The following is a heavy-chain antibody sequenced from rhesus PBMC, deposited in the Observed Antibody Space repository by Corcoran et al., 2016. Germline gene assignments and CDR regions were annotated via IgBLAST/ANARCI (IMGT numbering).Heavy chain of an antibody. CDR3: ARESYSFASYFDY. D-gene: IGHD4-23*01. J-gene: IGHJ4*01. Sequence: HLQLQESGPGLVKPSETLSPTCAVSGGPISSNYWSWIRQPPGKGLEWIGRISGSGGSTDYNPSLKSRVTISTDTSKNQFSLKLSYVTAADTAVYYCARESYSFASYFDYWGQGVLVTVSS. CDR2: ISGSGGST. CDR1: GGPISSNY. V-gene: IGHV4-173*01.